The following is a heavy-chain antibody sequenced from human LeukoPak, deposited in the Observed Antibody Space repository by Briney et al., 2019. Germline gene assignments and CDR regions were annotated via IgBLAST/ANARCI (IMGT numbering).Heavy chain of an antibody. Sequence: SETLSLTCNVCVGSIRSYYGIWIRQPAGKGLEGTGRTYSSGSTNYNPSLESRVTISVDTSKNQFSLKLRSVTAADTAVYYCARGGDYLFDYWGQGTLVTVSS. CDR3: ARGGDYLFDY. J-gene: IGHJ4*02. CDR1: VGSIRSYY. D-gene: IGHD4-17*01. CDR2: TYSSGST. V-gene: IGHV4-4*07.